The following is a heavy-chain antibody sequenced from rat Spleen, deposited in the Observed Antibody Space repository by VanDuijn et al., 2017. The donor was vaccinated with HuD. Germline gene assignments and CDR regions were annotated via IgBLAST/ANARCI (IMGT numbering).Heavy chain of an antibody. Sequence: EVQLVESDGGLVQPGRSLKLSCAASGFTFSDQHMAWVRQAPTKGLEWVATISSDGRRNFYRDSVKGRFTISREFAKSSLYLQMDFLRSGSTATYSSAIPLYKSYFDYLGPGVMVTFSS. V-gene: IGHV5-29*01. CDR2: ISSDGRRN. CDR1: GFTFSDQH. D-gene: IGHD1-4*01. CDR3: AIPLYKSYFDY. J-gene: IGHJ2*01.